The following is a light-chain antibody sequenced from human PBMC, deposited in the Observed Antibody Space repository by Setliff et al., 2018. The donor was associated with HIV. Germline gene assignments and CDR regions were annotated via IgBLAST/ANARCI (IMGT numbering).Light chain of an antibody. J-gene: IGLJ1*01. V-gene: IGLV1-40*01. CDR1: SSNIGAGYD. CDR3: QSYDTSLSGYV. CDR2: DNN. Sequence: QSVLTQPPSVSGAPGQRVTISCIGSSSNIGAGYDVHWYQQVPGTAPKLLIFDNNIRTSGVPDRFSGSKSGTSASLAITGLQAEDEADYYCQSYDTSLSGYVFGSGTKVTVL.